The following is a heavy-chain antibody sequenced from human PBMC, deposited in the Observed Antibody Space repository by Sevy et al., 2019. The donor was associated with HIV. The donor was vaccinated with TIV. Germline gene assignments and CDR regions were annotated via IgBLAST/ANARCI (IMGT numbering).Heavy chain of an antibody. Sequence: GGSLRLSCAASGLTLSYAWMNWVRQAPGKGLEWVGHIKSERDGGTTDFATPVKGRFIISRDDSKNTLYLQMNSLKTGDIALYYCTARNFDFWGRGTLVTVSS. CDR3: TARNFDF. J-gene: IGHJ4*02. CDR1: GLTLSYAW. CDR2: IKSERDGGTT. V-gene: IGHV3-15*07.